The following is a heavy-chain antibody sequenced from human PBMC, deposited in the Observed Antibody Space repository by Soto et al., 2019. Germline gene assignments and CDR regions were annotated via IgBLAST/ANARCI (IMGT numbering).Heavy chain of an antibody. V-gene: IGHV1-18*01. J-gene: IGHJ4*02. CDR1: GYTFTSYG. D-gene: IGHD1-26*01. CDR2: ISAYNGNT. CDR3: ARDSGYSGSLIDY. Sequence: SVKVSRMASGYTFTSYGISWVRQAPGQGLEWMGWISAYNGNTNYAQKPQGRVTMTTDTSTRTAYMELRSLRSDDTAVYYCARDSGYSGSLIDYWGQGTLVTVSS.